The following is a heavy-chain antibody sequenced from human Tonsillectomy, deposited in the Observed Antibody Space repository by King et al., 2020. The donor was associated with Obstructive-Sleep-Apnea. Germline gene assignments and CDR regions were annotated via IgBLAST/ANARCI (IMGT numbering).Heavy chain of an antibody. Sequence: VQLVESGGGLVQPGGSLRLTCAASGFSFSRYWMSWVRQAPGKGLEWGANIKEDGGEKKYVDSVKGRFTIARDNAKNSLYLQMNSLRVEDTAVYYCARDHPQWKLPFDYWGLGTLVTVSS. J-gene: IGHJ4*02. V-gene: IGHV3-7*03. CDR3: ARDHPQWKLPFDY. CDR2: IKEDGGEK. CDR1: GFSFSRYW. D-gene: IGHD1-26*01.